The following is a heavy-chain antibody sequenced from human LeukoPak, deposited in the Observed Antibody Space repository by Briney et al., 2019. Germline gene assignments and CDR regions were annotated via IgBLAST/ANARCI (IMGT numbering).Heavy chain of an antibody. J-gene: IGHJ4*02. CDR3: ARANSDVLSFIDY. CDR2: IYYSGST. Sequence: PSETLSLTCTVSGGSISSYYWSWIRQPPVKGLEWIGYIYYSGSTNYNPSLKSRVTISVDTSKNQFSLKLSSVTAADTAVYYCARANSDVLSFIDYWGQGTLVTVSS. D-gene: IGHD3-16*02. V-gene: IGHV4-59*01. CDR1: GGSISSYY.